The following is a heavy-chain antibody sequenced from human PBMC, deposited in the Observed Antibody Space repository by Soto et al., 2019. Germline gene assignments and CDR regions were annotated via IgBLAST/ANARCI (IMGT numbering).Heavy chain of an antibody. Sequence: EVQLLESGGGVVQPGGSLRLSCAASGFTFSSYAMSWVRQAPGKGLEWVSAISGSGGSTYYADSVKGRFTISRDNSKNTLYLQRTSLRAEDTAVYYCAKLDTLWFGESSVDYWGQGTLVTVSS. CDR3: AKLDTLWFGESSVDY. CDR1: GFTFSSYA. D-gene: IGHD3-10*01. V-gene: IGHV3-23*01. CDR2: ISGSGGST. J-gene: IGHJ4*02.